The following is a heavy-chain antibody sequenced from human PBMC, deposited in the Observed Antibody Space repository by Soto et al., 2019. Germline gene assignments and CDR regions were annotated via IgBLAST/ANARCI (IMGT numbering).Heavy chain of an antibody. J-gene: IGHJ4*02. V-gene: IGHV4-39*01. CDR3: ARLDRGSSTSSQGFGFDY. CDR1: GGSISSSSYY. Sequence: SEILSLTCTVSGGSISSSSYYWGWIRQPPGKGLEWIGSIYYRGSTYYNPSLKSRVTISVDTSKNQFSLKLSSVTAADTAVYYCARLDRGSSTSSQGFGFDYWGQGTLVTVSS. CDR2: IYYRGST. D-gene: IGHD2-2*01.